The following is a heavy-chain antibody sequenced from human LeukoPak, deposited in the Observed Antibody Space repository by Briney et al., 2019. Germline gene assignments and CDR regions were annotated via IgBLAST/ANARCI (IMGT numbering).Heavy chain of an antibody. D-gene: IGHD6-25*01. Sequence: GGSLRLSCAAPGFTFSSYGMHWVRQAPGKGLEWVAIIWYDGSNKYYADSVKGRFTISRDNSKNTLYLQMNSPRDEDTAVYYCARDLGSGDLTGGWFDPWGQGTLVTVSS. J-gene: IGHJ5*02. CDR1: GFTFSSYG. V-gene: IGHV3-33*01. CDR3: ARDLGSGDLTGGWFDP. CDR2: IWYDGSNK.